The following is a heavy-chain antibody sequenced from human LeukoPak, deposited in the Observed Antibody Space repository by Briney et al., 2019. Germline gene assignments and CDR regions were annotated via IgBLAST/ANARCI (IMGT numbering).Heavy chain of an antibody. Sequence: PGGSLRLSCAASGFIFSNYAMSWVRQAPGKGLEWVSTISGSGGSANYADSVKGRFTVSRDNSKNTLYMQMNSLRVEDTAVYYCPRKYGSSGYYDHWGQGTLVTVSS. D-gene: IGHD3-22*01. CDR3: PRKYGSSGYYDH. J-gene: IGHJ4*02. CDR1: GFIFSNYA. CDR2: ISGSGGSA. V-gene: IGHV3-23*01.